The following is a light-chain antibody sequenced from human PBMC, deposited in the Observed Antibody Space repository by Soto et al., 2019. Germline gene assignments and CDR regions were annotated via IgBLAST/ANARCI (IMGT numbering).Light chain of an antibody. CDR2: EVS. J-gene: IGLJ2*01. CDR1: SSDVGGYNY. V-gene: IGLV2-14*01. CDR3: SSYTSSSILV. Sequence: QSALTQPASVSGSPGQSITISCTGTSSDVGGYNYVSWYQQHPGKAPKLLIYEVSNRPSGVSNRFSGSKSGNTASLTISGLQAEYDADYYCSSYTSSSILVFCGGTKLTVL.